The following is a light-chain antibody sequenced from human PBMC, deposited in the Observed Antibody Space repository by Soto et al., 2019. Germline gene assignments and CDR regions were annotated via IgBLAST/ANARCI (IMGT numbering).Light chain of an antibody. CDR3: CSYAGSYTLL. J-gene: IGLJ2*01. CDR1: SGSVSTSFY. V-gene: IGLV8-61*01. CDR2: TTN. Sequence: QAVVTQEPSFSVSPGGTVTLTCGLSSGSVSTSFYPSWYQQTPGQTPRTLIYTTNSRSPGVPDRFSGSKSGNTASLTISGLQAEDEGDYYCCSYAGSYTLLFGGGTKLTVL.